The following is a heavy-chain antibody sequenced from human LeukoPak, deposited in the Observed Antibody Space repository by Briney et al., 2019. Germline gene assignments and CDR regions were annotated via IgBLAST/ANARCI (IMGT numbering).Heavy chain of an antibody. V-gene: IGHV3-48*04. CDR2: ISSSSSTI. J-gene: IGHJ6*03. D-gene: IGHD3-3*01. CDR3: ARERKPEWRKRYYYMDV. Sequence: GGSLRLSCAASGFTFSSYSMNWVRQAPGKGLEWVSYISSSSSTIYYADSVKGRFTISRDNAKNSLYLQMNSLRAEDTAVYYCARERKPEWRKRYYYMDVWGKGTTVTVSS. CDR1: GFTFSSYS.